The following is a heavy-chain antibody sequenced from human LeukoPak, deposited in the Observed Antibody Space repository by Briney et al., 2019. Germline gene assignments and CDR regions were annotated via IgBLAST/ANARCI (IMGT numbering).Heavy chain of an antibody. CDR2: FDPEDGVT. CDR1: GHTLTELS. V-gene: IGHV1-24*01. Sequence: ASVKVSCKVSGHTLTELSMHWGRQAPGNGLEWMGGFDPEDGVTIYAQKFQGRVTMTEDTSTDTAYMELSSLRSEDTAVYYCAKEYSYGWDFDYWGQGTLVTVSS. D-gene: IGHD5-18*01. CDR3: AKEYSYGWDFDY. J-gene: IGHJ4*02.